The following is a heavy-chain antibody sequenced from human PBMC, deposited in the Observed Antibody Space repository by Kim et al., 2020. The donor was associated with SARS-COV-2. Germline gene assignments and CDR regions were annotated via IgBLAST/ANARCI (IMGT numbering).Heavy chain of an antibody. V-gene: IGHV3-53*04. Sequence: GGSLRLSCAASGLTVSSNYMSWVRQAPGKGLEWVAVIYSGGSTYYADSLKGRFTISRHNAKNTLYIQMNSLRPEVTVVYYCARDAVVMDVSGQGITVTV. CDR3: ARDAVVMDV. CDR1: GLTVSSNY. CDR2: IYSGGST. J-gene: IGHJ6*02.